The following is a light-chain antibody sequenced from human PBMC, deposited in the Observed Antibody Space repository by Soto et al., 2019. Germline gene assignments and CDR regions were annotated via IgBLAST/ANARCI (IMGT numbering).Light chain of an antibody. V-gene: IGKV1-12*01. J-gene: IGKJ4*01. CDR3: QQLNSFPT. Sequence: DLQMTQSPSSVSASVGDSVTITCRASRDIDSWLAWYQQPPGKAPKLLIFAASTLQSGVQSRFSGSGSGTDSTLTIRSLQPEDFATYYCQQLNSFPTCAGGTKVDIK. CDR1: RDIDSW. CDR2: AAS.